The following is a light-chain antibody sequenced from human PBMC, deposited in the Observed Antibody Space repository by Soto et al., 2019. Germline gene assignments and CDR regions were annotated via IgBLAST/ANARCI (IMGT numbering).Light chain of an antibody. Sequence: QSVLTQPPSVSGTPGQRVTISCSGSSSNIGSNPVNWYQHLPGTAPKLLIYNDNQRPSGVPARFSGSRSGTSASLAISGLEFEDEVDYCCGPSDDGLNGPLFGGGTKLTVL. CDR2: NDN. V-gene: IGLV1-44*01. CDR1: SSNIGSNP. J-gene: IGLJ3*02. CDR3: GPSDDGLNGPL.